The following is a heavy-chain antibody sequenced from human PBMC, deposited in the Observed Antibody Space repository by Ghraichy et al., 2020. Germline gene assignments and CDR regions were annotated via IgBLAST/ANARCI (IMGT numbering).Heavy chain of an antibody. J-gene: IGHJ6*02. CDR1: GFTFSSYS. CDR3: ARGSRVVRFYYYDGMDV. CDR2: ITSSGRTI. V-gene: IGHV3-48*02. D-gene: IGHD4-23*01. Sequence: GGSLRLSCVGSGFTFSSYSVNWVRQSPGKGLEWVSYITSSGRTIFYADSVRGLFTISRDNAQNSLYLQMNSLRDEDTAVYYCARGSRVVRFYYYDGMDVWGQGTTVTVSS.